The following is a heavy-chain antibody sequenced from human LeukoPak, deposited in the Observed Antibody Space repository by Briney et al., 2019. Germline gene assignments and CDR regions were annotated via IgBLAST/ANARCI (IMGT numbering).Heavy chain of an antibody. D-gene: IGHD4-23*01. V-gene: IGHV3-7*01. J-gene: IGHJ4*02. CDR3: ARDRIYGGKSVPYDY. Sequence: GSLRLSCAASGFTFSSHWMSCVRQAPGKGLEWVANIKQDGSEKYYVVSVKGRFTISRDNAKNSLYLQMNSLSAEDTGVYYCARDRIYGGKSVPYDYWGQGTLVTVSS. CDR1: GFTFSSHW. CDR2: IKQDGSEK.